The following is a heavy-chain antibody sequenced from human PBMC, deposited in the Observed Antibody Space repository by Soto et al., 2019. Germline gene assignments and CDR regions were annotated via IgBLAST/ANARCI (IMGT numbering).Heavy chain of an antibody. CDR3: AMGRGIAAAFDY. J-gene: IGHJ4*02. CDR2: MQPSTGRT. D-gene: IGHD6-13*01. Sequence: ASVKVSCKASGYSFTSLDINWVRQTAGQGLEWMGWMQPSTGRTGYAQKFQGRVTITADESTSTAYMELSSLRSEDTAVYYCAMGRGIAAAFDYWGQGTLVTVSS. CDR1: GYSFTSLD. V-gene: IGHV1-8*01.